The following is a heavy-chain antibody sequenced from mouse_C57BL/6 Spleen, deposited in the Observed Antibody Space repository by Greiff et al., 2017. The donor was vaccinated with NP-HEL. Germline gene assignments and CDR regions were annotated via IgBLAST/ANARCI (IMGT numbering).Heavy chain of an antibody. CDR2: IDPENGDT. CDR3: TTGYDYDAMDY. V-gene: IGHV14-4*01. Sequence: EVMLVESGAELVRPGASVKLSCTASGFNIKDDYMHWVKQRPEQGLEWIGWIDPENGDTEYASKFQGKATITADTSSNTAYLQLSSLTSEDTAVYYCTTGYDYDAMDYWGQGTSVTVSS. D-gene: IGHD2-2*01. J-gene: IGHJ4*01. CDR1: GFNIKDDY.